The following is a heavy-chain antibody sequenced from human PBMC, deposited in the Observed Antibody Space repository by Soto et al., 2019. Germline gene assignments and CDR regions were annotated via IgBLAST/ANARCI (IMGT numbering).Heavy chain of an antibody. Sequence: QVQLQQWGAGLLKPSETLSLTCAVYGGSFSDYYWSWIHQPPGKGLEWIGEINHSGSTNYNPSLESRVTISIDTSKNQFSLRLSSVTAADTAVYYCARGESARRSYFDYWGPGTLVTVSS. D-gene: IGHD6-6*01. CDR3: ARGESARRSYFDY. CDR1: GGSFSDYY. CDR2: INHSGST. V-gene: IGHV4-34*01. J-gene: IGHJ4*02.